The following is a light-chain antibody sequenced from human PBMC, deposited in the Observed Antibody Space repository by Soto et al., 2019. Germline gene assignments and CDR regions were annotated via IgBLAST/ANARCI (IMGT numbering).Light chain of an antibody. CDR1: QRISDW. Sequence: DIQMTQSPSTLSASVGDRVTITCRASQRISDWLAWYQPKPGKAPKLLIYKASSLESGVASRFSGSGPGIDFTLTISSLQSYDFATYSCQQYNSYSRTFGQGTKVEV. CDR2: KAS. J-gene: IGKJ1*01. V-gene: IGKV1-5*03. CDR3: QQYNSYSRT.